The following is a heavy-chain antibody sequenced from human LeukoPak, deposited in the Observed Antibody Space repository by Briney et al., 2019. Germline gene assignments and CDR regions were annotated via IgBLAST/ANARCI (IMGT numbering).Heavy chain of an antibody. D-gene: IGHD1-26*01. CDR3: AKELVSRSNLSFDY. CDR2: IGGGADYT. Sequence: GGSLRLSCAASGFTFSTYAMAWVRQAPGKGLEWVSAIGGGADYTFYADSVTGRFTISRDNSKNTLYLQMNSLRAEDTAVYYCAKELVSRSNLSFDYWGQGTRVTVSS. V-gene: IGHV3-23*01. CDR1: GFTFSTYA. J-gene: IGHJ4*02.